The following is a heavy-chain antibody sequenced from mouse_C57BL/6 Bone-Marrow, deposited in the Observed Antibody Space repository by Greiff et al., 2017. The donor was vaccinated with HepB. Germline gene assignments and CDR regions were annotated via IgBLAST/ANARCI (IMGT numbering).Heavy chain of an antibody. CDR2: IYPGDGDT. V-gene: IGHV1-82*01. CDR3: AREGVRGFAY. D-gene: IGHD5-1*01. Sequence: VQLQQSGPELVKPGASVKISCKASGYAFSSSWMNWVKQRPGKGLEWIGRIYPGDGDTNYNGKFTGKATLTADKSSSTAYMQLSSLTSEDSAVYFCAREGVRGFAYWGQGTLVTVSA. CDR1: GYAFSSSW. J-gene: IGHJ3*01.